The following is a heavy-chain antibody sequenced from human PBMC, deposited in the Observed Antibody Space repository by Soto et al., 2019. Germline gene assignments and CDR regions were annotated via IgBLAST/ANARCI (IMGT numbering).Heavy chain of an antibody. CDR3: ARGGYGDPLDY. D-gene: IGHD4-17*01. CDR2: IYYSGST. J-gene: IGHJ4*02. V-gene: IGHV4-31*03. Sequence: QVQLQESGPGLVKPSQTLSLTCTVSGGSISSGGYYWSWIRQHPGKGLEWIGYIYYSGSTYYNPSLQSRVTISVDTSKNPFSLKLSSVTAADTAVYYCARGGYGDPLDYWGQGTLVTVSS. CDR1: GGSISSGGYY.